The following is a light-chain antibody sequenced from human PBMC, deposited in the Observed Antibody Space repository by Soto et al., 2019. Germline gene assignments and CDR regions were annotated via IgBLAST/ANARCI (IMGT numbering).Light chain of an antibody. V-gene: IGKV1-5*03. CDR1: QSISTW. CDR3: QQYNSYLIT. CDR2: KAS. J-gene: IGKJ5*01. Sequence: DIQMTQSPSTLPASVGDRVTITCRASQSISTWLAWYQQKPGKAPKLLIYKASSLESGVPSRFSGSGSGTEFTLTISSLQPDDFATYYCQQYNSYLITFGQGTRLEI.